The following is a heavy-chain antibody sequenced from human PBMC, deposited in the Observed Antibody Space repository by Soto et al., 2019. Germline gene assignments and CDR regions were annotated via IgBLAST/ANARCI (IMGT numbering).Heavy chain of an antibody. Sequence: GGSLRLSCAASGFTLSRYWMHWVRQAPGKGLVWVSHINTDGSSTTYADSVKGRFAISRDNAKNTLYPQMNSLRAEDTAVYYCARTGYYYDTRGYDFDYWGQGILVTVSS. CDR2: INTDGSST. D-gene: IGHD3-22*01. CDR1: GFTLSRYW. J-gene: IGHJ4*02. V-gene: IGHV3-74*01. CDR3: ARTGYYYDTRGYDFDY.